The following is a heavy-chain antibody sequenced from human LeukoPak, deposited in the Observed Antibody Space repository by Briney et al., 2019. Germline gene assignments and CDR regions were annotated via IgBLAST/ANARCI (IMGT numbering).Heavy chain of an antibody. CDR2: IKQDGSEK. CDR1: GFTFSSYW. D-gene: IGHD5-12*01. V-gene: IGHV3-7*01. CDR3: ARERGYSGYDETDY. Sequence: PGGSLRLSCAASGFTFSSYWVSWVRQAPGKGLEWVADIKQDGSEKYYVDSVKGRFTISRDNAKNSLYLQMNSLRAEDTAVYYCARERGYSGYDETDYWGQGTLVTVSS. J-gene: IGHJ4*02.